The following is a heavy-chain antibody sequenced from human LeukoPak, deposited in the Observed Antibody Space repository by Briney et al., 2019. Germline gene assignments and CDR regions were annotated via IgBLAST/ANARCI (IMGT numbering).Heavy chain of an antibody. CDR1: GFSFSTYG. J-gene: IGHJ6*02. Sequence: PGGSLRLSCAASGFSFSTYGMSWVRQAPGKGLHWVSAISGSAAGGGTYYADSVKGRFTIARDNSQNTLYLQMSSLRAEDTAVYYCAKTRGHDMDVWGQGTTVIVSS. CDR3: AKTRGHDMDV. D-gene: IGHD3-16*01. CDR2: ISGSAAGGGT. V-gene: IGHV3-23*01.